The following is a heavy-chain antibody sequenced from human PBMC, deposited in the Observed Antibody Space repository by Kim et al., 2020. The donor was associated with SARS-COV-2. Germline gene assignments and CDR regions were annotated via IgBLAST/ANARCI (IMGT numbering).Heavy chain of an antibody. CDR2: IYYSGST. CDR3: ARVRTTWAGIAAAGIFY. Sequence: SETLSLTCTVSGGSISSSSYYWGWIRQPPGKGLEWIGSIYYSGSTYYNPSLKSRVTISVDTSKNQFSLKLSSVTAADTAVYYCARVRTTWAGIAAAGIFYWGQGTLVTVSS. V-gene: IGHV4-39*07. D-gene: IGHD6-13*01. CDR1: GGSISSSSYY. J-gene: IGHJ4*02.